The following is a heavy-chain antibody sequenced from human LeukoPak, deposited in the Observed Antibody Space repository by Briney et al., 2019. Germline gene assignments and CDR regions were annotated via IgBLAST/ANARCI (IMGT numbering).Heavy chain of an antibody. D-gene: IGHD2-21*01. Sequence: GGSLRLSCAASGFTFTYAWMSWVRQAPGKGLEWVGRINTKSDGRTIDYAAPLKGRFTISRDDSKNTVFLQMNSLKSEDTAVYYCTTGLAFWGQGTLVTVSS. CDR2: INTKSDGRTI. J-gene: IGHJ4*02. V-gene: IGHV3-15*01. CDR3: TTGLAF. CDR1: GFTFTYAW.